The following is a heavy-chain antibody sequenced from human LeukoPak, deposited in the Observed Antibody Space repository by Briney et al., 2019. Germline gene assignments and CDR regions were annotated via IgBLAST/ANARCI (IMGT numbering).Heavy chain of an antibody. CDR2: IYYSGST. J-gene: IGHJ3*02. Sequence: SETLSLTCTVSGGSVSSGSYYWSWIRHPPGKGLEWIGYIYYSGSTNYNPSLKSRVTISVDTSKNQFSLKLSSVTAADTAVYYCAAGGDQLPHDAFDIWGQGTMVTVSS. V-gene: IGHV4-61*01. CDR1: GGSVSSGSYY. D-gene: IGHD2-2*01. CDR3: AAGGDQLPHDAFDI.